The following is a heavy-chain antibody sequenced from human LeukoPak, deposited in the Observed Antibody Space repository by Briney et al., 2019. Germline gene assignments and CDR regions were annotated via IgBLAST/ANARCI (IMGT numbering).Heavy chain of an antibody. CDR1: GGSFSGYY. V-gene: IGHV4-34*01. CDR2: INHSGST. Sequence: SETLSLTCAVYGGSFSGYYWSWIRQPPGKGLEWIGEINHSGSTNYNPSLKSRVTISVDTSKNQFSLKLSSVTAADTAVYYCASRGAHCSGGSCYSYYMDVWGKGTTVTVSS. D-gene: IGHD2-15*01. CDR3: ASRGAHCSGGSCYSYYMDV. J-gene: IGHJ6*03.